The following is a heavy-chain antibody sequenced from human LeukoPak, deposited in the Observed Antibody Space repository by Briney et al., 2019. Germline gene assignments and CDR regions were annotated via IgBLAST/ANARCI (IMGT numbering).Heavy chain of an antibody. CDR1: GGSISNYY. Sequence: SETLSRNCTVSGGSISNYYWSWIRQPPGKGLEWIGYISYSGSTNYNPSLKGRVTISVVTSKNQFSLKLSSVTAADTAVYYCARERANAFDIWGHGKRVSVSS. J-gene: IGHJ3*02. V-gene: IGHV4-59*01. D-gene: IGHD5-12*01. CDR3: ARERANAFDI. CDR2: ISYSGST.